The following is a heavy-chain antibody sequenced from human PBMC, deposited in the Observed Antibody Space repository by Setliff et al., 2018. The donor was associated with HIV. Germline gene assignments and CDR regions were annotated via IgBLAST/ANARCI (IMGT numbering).Heavy chain of an antibody. D-gene: IGHD3-22*01. CDR1: GGSISSYY. V-gene: IGHV4-4*09. J-gene: IGHJ4*02. CDR2: IYTSGST. Sequence: TSETLSLTCTVSGGSISSYYWSWIRQPPGKGLDWIGYIYTSGSTNYNPSLKSRVTIAVDTSKNQFSLKLSSVTAADTAVYYCARGLSFYDPGGFDYWGQGTLVTVSS. CDR3: ARGLSFYDPGGFDY.